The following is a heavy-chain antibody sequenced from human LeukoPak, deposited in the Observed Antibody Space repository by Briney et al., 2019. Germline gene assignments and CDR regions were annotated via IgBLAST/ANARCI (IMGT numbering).Heavy chain of an antibody. Sequence: SETLSLTCTVSGGSISSYYWSWIRQPPGKGLEWIGSIYYSGSTYYNPSLKSRVTISVDTSKNQFSLKLSSVTAADTAVYYCARRGSSVRADVWGQGTTVTVSS. V-gene: IGHV4-59*05. CDR2: IYYSGST. D-gene: IGHD6-6*01. CDR3: ARRGSSVRADV. CDR1: GGSISSYY. J-gene: IGHJ6*02.